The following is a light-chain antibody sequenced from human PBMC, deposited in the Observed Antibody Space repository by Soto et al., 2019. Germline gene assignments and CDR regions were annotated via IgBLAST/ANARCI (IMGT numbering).Light chain of an antibody. Sequence: QSVLTQPPSVSAAPGQKVTISCSGSSSNVANNFVSWYQQLPETAPKLLIYANNKRPSAIPDRFSGSKSGPSATLRITGLQTGDEADYYCGTWDSSLRAVVFGGGTQLTVL. CDR3: GTWDSSLRAVV. CDR1: SSNVANNF. V-gene: IGLV1-51*02. J-gene: IGLJ2*01. CDR2: ANN.